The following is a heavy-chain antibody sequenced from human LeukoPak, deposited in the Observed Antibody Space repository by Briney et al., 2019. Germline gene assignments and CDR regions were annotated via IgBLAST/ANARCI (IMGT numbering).Heavy chain of an antibody. CDR2: INPNSGGT. CDR3: VRGPWGSTSHFDY. J-gene: IGHJ4*02. Sequence: ASVKVSCKASGYTFTGYYMHWVRQAPGQGLEWMGWINPNSGGTNYAQKFQGRVTMTRDTSISTAYMELSRLRSDDTAVYYCVRGPWGSTSHFDYWGQGTLVTVSS. CDR1: GYTFTGYY. V-gene: IGHV1-2*02. D-gene: IGHD7-27*01.